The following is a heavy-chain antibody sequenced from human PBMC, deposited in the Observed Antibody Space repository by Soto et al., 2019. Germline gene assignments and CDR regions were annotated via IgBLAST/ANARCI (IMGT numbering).Heavy chain of an antibody. CDR1: GFTFSDYY. V-gene: IGHV3-11*06. CDR2: ISSSSYT. J-gene: IGHJ4*02. Sequence: GGSLRLSCAASGFTFSDYYMSWIRQAPGKGLEWVSYISSSSYTNYADSVKGRFTISRDNAKNSLYLQMNSLRAEDTAVYYCASSQAYDILTGYAVFDYWGQGTLVTVSS. D-gene: IGHD3-9*01. CDR3: ASSQAYDILTGYAVFDY.